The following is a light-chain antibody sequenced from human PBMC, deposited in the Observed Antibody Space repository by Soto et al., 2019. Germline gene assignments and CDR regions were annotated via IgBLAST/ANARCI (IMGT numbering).Light chain of an antibody. CDR1: SSDVGGYNY. Sequence: QSVLTQPASVSGSPGQSITISCTGASSDVGGYNYVSWYQHHPGKAPKLMIYEVSTRPSGVSNRFSGSKSGNTASLTISGLRAEDEADYYCSSYTSTSSVYVFGTGTKVTV. V-gene: IGLV2-14*01. CDR3: SSYTSTSSVYV. J-gene: IGLJ1*01. CDR2: EVS.